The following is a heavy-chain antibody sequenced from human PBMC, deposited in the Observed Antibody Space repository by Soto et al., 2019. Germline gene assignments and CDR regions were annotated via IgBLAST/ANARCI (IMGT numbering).Heavy chain of an antibody. V-gene: IGHV3-23*01. Sequence: GGSLRLSCAASGFTFSSYAMSWVRQAPGKGLEWVSAISGSGGSTYYADSVKGRFTISRGNSKNTLYLQMNSLRAEDTALYYCAKDPECGGDCYIFDYWGQGTLVTVSS. CDR3: AKDPECGGDCYIFDY. CDR1: GFTFSSYA. D-gene: IGHD2-21*02. J-gene: IGHJ4*02. CDR2: ISGSGGST.